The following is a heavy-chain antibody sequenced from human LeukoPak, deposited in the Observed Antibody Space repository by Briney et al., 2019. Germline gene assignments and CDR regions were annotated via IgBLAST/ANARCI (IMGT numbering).Heavy chain of an antibody. CDR2: INHSGST. V-gene: IGHV4-34*01. J-gene: IGHJ3*02. CDR3: ARGRRIAAAGSGAFDI. D-gene: IGHD6-13*01. Sequence: PSETLSLTCAVYGGSFSGYYWSWIRQPPGKGLEWIGEINHSGSTNYNPSLKSRVTISVDTSKNQFSLKLSSVTAADTAVYYCARGRRIAAAGSGAFDIRGQGTMVTVSS. CDR1: GGSFSGYY.